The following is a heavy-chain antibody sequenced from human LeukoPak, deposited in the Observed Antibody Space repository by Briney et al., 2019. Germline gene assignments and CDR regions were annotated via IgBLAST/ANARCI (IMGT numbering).Heavy chain of an antibody. CDR3: AKRAVVDRYYFDY. CDR2: LSGSGDKT. Sequence: GGSLRLSCAASGFTFSSFAMTWVRQAPGKGLEWVSTLSGSGDKTFNADSVKGRFTISRDNSKNTLSLQMNSLRAEDTAIYFCAKRAVVDRYYFDYWGQGTLVTVSS. V-gene: IGHV3-23*01. CDR1: GFTFSSFA. J-gene: IGHJ4*02. D-gene: IGHD3-22*01.